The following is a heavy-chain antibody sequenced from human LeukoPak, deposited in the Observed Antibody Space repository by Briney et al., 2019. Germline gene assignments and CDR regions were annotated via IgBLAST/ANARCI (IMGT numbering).Heavy chain of an antibody. CDR3: ARGFWFGDSKWFDP. J-gene: IGHJ5*02. CDR1: GYTFTSYG. Sequence: VASVKVSCKASGYTFTSYGISWVRQAPEQGLEWMGGISAYNGNTNYAQKLQGRVTMTTDTSTSTAYMELRSLRSDDTAVYYCARGFWFGDSKWFDPWGQGTLVTVSS. D-gene: IGHD3-10*01. V-gene: IGHV1-18*01. CDR2: ISAYNGNT.